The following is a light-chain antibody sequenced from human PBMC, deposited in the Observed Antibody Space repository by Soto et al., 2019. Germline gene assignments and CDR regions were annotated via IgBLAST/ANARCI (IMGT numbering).Light chain of an antibody. V-gene: IGLV2-14*01. J-gene: IGLJ1*01. CDR1: SSDVGGYKF. Sequence: QSALTQPASVSGSPGQSITISCTGTSSDVGGYKFVSWYQQHPGKAPKLMIYEVSNRPSGVSSRFSGSKSGSTASLTISGLQAEDEADYYCGSYTGSIYVFGPGTKVTVL. CDR2: EVS. CDR3: GSYTGSIYV.